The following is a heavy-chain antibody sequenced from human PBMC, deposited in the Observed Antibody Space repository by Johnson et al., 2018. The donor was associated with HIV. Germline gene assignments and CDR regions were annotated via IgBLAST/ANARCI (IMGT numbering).Heavy chain of an antibody. CDR3: ARESPGLGVNGFDI. Sequence: VHLVESGGGLVKPGGSLRLSCAASGITFSSYWMSWVRQAPGKGLEWVANIKQDGSEKYYVDSVKGRFTISRDNAKNSLSLQMNSLRAEDTALYYCARESPGLGVNGFDIWGQGTMVTVSS. D-gene: IGHD3-10*01. J-gene: IGHJ3*02. CDR2: IKQDGSEK. CDR1: GITFSSYW. V-gene: IGHV3-7*01.